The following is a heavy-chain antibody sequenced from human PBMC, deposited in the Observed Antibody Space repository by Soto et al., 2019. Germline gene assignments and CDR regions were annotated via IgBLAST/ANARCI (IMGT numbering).Heavy chain of an antibody. V-gene: IGHV3-23*01. J-gene: IGHJ4*02. CDR2: VSIGGST. Sequence: DVQLLESGGGLVQPEGSLRLSCAASGFTFSSYAMGWVRQGPGKGLAWVAVVSIGGSTHYADSVRGRFTISRDNSKNTLSLQIKSLTAEDTAVYFCAQRRGAGGHFDYCGQGALVTVSS. CDR1: GFTFSSYA. CDR3: AQRRGAGGHFDY. D-gene: IGHD2-15*01.